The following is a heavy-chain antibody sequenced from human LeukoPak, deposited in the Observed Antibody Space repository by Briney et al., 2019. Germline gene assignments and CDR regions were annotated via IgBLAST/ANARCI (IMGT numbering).Heavy chain of an antibody. CDR3: AREIIDSGGGATNWFDP. Sequence: WASVKVSCKASGYTFTSYYMHWVRQAPGQGLEWMGIINPSGGSTSYAQKFQGRVTMTRDTSTSTVYMELSSLRSEDTAVYYCAREIIDSGGGATNWFDPWGQGTLVTVSS. D-gene: IGHD1-26*01. J-gene: IGHJ5*02. CDR2: INPSGGST. CDR1: GYTFTSYY. V-gene: IGHV1-46*01.